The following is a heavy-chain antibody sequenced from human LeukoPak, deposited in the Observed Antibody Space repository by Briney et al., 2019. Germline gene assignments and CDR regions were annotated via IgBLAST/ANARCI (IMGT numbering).Heavy chain of an antibody. D-gene: IGHD2/OR15-2a*01. V-gene: IGHV3-21*01. CDR3: ARIGFSATTSSY. CDR2: ISSSNRFI. J-gene: IGHJ4*02. CDR1: GFTLSSHT. Sequence: GGSLRLSCVASGFTLSSHTMNWVRQAPGKGLEWVSSISSSNRFIYYADSVKGRFTISRDNNKDTVFLQMNNLRSEDTALYYCARIGFSATTSSYWGRGTRVIVSS.